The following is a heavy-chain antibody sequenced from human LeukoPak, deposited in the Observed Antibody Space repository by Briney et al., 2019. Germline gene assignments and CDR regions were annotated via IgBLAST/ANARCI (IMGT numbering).Heavy chain of an antibody. D-gene: IGHD2-21*02. J-gene: IGHJ6*03. V-gene: IGHV4-61*08. CDR1: GGSVSSGGYY. CDR3: ARGGSSDWPYYYYYYMDV. Sequence: SETLSLTCTVSGGSVSSGGYYWSWIRQPPGKGLEWIGYIYYSGSTNYNPSLKTRVTISVDTSKNQFSLKLSSVTAADTAVYYCARGGSSDWPYYYYYYMDVWGKGTTVTVSS. CDR2: IYYSGST.